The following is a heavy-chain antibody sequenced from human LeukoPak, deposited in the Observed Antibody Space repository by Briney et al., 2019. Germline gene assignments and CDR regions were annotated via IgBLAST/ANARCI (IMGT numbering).Heavy chain of an antibody. CDR1: GFTFSSYA. V-gene: IGHV3-23*01. CDR3: AKDRGLVPAAMYRADY. J-gene: IGHJ4*02. Sequence: GGSLSLSCAASGFTFSSYAMSWVRQAPGKGLEWVSAISGSGGSTYYADSVKGRFTISRDNSKNTLYLQMNSLRAEDTAVYYCAKDRGLVPAAMYRADYWGQGTLVTVSS. D-gene: IGHD2-2*01. CDR2: ISGSGGST.